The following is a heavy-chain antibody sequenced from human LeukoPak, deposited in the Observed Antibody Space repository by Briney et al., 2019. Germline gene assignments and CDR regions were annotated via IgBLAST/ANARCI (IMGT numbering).Heavy chain of an antibody. CDR3: ARARGGYDFDY. CDR1: RFTFSSYW. J-gene: IGHJ4*02. D-gene: IGHD5-12*01. Sequence: GGSLRLSCAASRFTFSSYWMSWVRQAPGKGLEWVAKIKQDGSEKYYVDSVKGRFTISRDNAKNSLYLQLNSLRAEDTAVYYCARARGGYDFDYWGQGTLVTVSS. V-gene: IGHV3-7*03. CDR2: IKQDGSEK.